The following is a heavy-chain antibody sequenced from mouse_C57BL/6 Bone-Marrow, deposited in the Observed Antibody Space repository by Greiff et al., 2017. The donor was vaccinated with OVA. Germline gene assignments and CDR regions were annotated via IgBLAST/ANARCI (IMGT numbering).Heavy chain of an antibody. V-gene: IGHV14-2*01. J-gene: IGHJ4*01. CDR2: IDPEDGET. Sequence: EVKLLESGAELVKPGASVKLSCTASGFNIKDYYMHWVKQRTEQGLEWIGRIDPEDGETKYAPKFQGKATITADTSSNTAYLQLSSLTSEDTAVYYCAITTVVSYYAMDYWGQGTSVTVSS. CDR1: GFNIKDYY. D-gene: IGHD1-1*01. CDR3: AITTVVSYYAMDY.